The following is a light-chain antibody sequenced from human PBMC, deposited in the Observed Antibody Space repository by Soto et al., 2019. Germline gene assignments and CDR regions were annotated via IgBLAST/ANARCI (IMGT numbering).Light chain of an antibody. CDR2: GAS. CDR3: QQYEALPPT. Sequence: DIEVTQSPSSLSASVGDRVTITCRASHDISTYLTWYQHESGKAPKLLIYGASKLEPGVPSRFSGSGSGTIFTLYISGLQPEDIATYFCQQYEALPPTFGGGTRVEIK. J-gene: IGKJ4*01. CDR1: HDISTY. V-gene: IGKV1-33*01.